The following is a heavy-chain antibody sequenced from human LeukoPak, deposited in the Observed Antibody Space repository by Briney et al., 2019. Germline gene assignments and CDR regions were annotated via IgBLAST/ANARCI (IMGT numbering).Heavy chain of an antibody. CDR1: GGTFSSYA. D-gene: IGHD7-27*01. V-gene: IGHV1-69*05. CDR3: ARGPGGTGSLFDY. J-gene: IGHJ4*02. CDR2: IIPIFGTA. Sequence: SVKVSCKASGGTFSSYAISWVRQAPGQGLEWMGRIIPIFGTANYAQKFQGRVTITTDESTSTAYMELSSLRSEDTAVYYCARGPGGTGSLFDYWGQGTPVTVSS.